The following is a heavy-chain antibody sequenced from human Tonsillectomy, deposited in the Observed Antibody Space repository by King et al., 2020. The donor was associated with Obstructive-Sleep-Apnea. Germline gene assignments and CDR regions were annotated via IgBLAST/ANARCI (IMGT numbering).Heavy chain of an antibody. CDR2: INAGNGNT. CDR1: GYTFTSYA. Sequence: QLVQSGAEEKKPGASVRVSCKASGYTFTSYAMHWVRQAPGQRLEWMGWINAGNGNTKYSQKFQGRVTITRDTSASTAYMELSSLRSEDTAVYYCARGEIVVVPAAKIRFDPWGQGTLVTVSS. J-gene: IGHJ5*02. CDR3: ARGEIVVVPAAKIRFDP. D-gene: IGHD2-2*01. V-gene: IGHV1-3*05.